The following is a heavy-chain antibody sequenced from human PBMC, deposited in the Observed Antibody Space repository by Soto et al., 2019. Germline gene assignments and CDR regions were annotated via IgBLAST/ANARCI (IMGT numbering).Heavy chain of an antibody. V-gene: IGHV1-8*01. J-gene: IGHJ5*02. CDR3: AASLWFGELFGIKGYNWFDP. CDR2: MNPNSGNT. D-gene: IGHD3-10*01. CDR1: GYTFTSYD. Sequence: ASVKVSCKASGYTFTSYDINWVRQATGQGLERMGWMNPNSGNTGYAQKFQGRVTVTRNTSISTAYMELSSLRSEDTAVYYFAASLWFGELFGIKGYNWFDPWGQGTLVTVSS.